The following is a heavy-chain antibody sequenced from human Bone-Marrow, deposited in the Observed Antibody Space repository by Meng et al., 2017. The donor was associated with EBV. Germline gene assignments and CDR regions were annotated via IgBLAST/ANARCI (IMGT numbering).Heavy chain of an antibody. V-gene: IGHV3-11*01. CDR1: GFTFSDYY. Sequence: QVQLVGVGGGLGKTGGSLRLSCVASGFTFSDYYMTWIRQAPGKGLEWVSYISGPGSSVYFADSVRGRFTISRDNAKNSLYFQMNSLRAEDTAVYYCARGEQWLRHYYFDHWGQGSLVTVSS. CDR2: ISGPGSSV. J-gene: IGHJ4*02. CDR3: ARGEQWLRHYYFDH. D-gene: IGHD6-19*01.